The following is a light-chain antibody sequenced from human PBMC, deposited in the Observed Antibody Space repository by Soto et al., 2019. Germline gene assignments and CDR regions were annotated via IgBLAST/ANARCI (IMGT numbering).Light chain of an antibody. V-gene: IGLV2-23*01. J-gene: IGLJ3*02. CDR3: CSYAGSRTFV. CDR2: EGT. Sequence: QSALTQPASVSGSPGQSITVSCTGTSSDVGAYNLVSWYQQHPGKAPRLIIYEGTKRPSGISHRFSGSKSDNTASLTISGLRAEDEAHYNCCSYAGSRTFVFGGGTKVTVL. CDR1: SSDVGAYNL.